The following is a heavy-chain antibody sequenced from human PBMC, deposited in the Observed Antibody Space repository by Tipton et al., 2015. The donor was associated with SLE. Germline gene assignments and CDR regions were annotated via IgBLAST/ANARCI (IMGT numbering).Heavy chain of an antibody. CDR1: GGSISSGGYY. Sequence: LRLSCTVSGGSISSGGYYWSWIRQPPGKGLEWIGEINHSGSTNYNPSLKSRVTISVDTSKNQFSLKLSSVTAADTAVYYCARMSSYSSGFDYWGQGTLVTVSS. V-gene: IGHV4-61*08. D-gene: IGHD6-19*01. J-gene: IGHJ4*02. CDR3: ARMSSYSSGFDY. CDR2: INHSGST.